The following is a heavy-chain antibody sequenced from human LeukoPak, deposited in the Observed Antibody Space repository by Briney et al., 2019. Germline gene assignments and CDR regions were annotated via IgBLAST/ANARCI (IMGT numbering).Heavy chain of an antibody. CDR3: ARDFLGRTNGGSNHFGMDV. V-gene: IGHV1-2*04. Sequence: ASVKVSCKSSGYTFTDSFLHWVRQAPGQGLEWMGCINLHTGGAHYAQKFQDWVSLTRDTSIDTAFMELSSLRSDATAIYYCARDFLGRTNGGSNHFGMDVWGQGTTVTVSS. J-gene: IGHJ6*02. D-gene: IGHD2-8*01. CDR1: GYTFTDSF. CDR2: INLHTGGA.